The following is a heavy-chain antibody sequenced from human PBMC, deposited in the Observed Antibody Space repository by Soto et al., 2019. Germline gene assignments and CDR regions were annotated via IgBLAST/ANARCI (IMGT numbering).Heavy chain of an antibody. Sequence: ASETLSLTCAVYGGSFSGYYWSWIRQPPGKGLEWIGEINHSGSTNYNPSLKSRVTISVDTSKNQFSLKLSSVTAADTAVYYCASRQKNGVNWLLVRGMNWFDPWGEGTLVTVSS. J-gene: IGHJ5*02. CDR2: INHSGST. V-gene: IGHV4-34*01. D-gene: IGHD2-8*01. CDR3: ASRQKNGVNWLLVRGMNWFDP. CDR1: GGSFSGYY.